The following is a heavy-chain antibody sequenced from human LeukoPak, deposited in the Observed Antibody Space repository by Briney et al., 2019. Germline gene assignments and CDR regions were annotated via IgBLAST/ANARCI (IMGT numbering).Heavy chain of an antibody. J-gene: IGHJ3*01. CDR3: AKDPNGDYLGAFDF. CDR2: IRGYDGGLST. V-gene: IGHV3-23*01. Sequence: GGSLRLSCAASGFTFSNYAMFWVRQAPEKGLEWVSAIRGYDGGLSTSYADSVKGRFTISRDNSKNTLYLQMNSLRAEDTAVYYCAKDPNGDYLGAFDFWGQGTMVTVSS. D-gene: IGHD4-17*01. CDR1: GFTFSNYA.